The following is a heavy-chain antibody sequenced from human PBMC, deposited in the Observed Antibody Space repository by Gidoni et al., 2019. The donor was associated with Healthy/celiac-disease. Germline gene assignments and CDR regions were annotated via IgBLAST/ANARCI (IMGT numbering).Heavy chain of an antibody. J-gene: IGHJ6*02. CDR2: IIPIFGTA. Sequence: QVQLVQSGAEVKKPGSSVKVSCKASGGTFSSYAISWVRQAPGQGHEWMGGIIPIFGTANYAQKFQGRVTITADESTSTAYMELSSLRSEDTAVYYCARLDIVVVPAAIVYGMDVWGQGTTVTVSS. D-gene: IGHD2-2*02. V-gene: IGHV1-69*01. CDR3: ARLDIVVVPAAIVYGMDV. CDR1: GGTFSSYA.